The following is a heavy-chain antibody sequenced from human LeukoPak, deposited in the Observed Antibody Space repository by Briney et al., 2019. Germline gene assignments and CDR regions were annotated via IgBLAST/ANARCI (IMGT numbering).Heavy chain of an antibody. Sequence: SETLSLTCTVSGGSISSYYWSWIRQPPGKGLEWIGYIYYSGSTNYNPSLKSRVTISVDTSKNQFSLKLSSVTAADTAVYYCARGEVSYYYYMDVWGKGTTVTVSS. CDR2: IYYSGST. D-gene: IGHD2-21*01. CDR3: ARGEVSYYYYMDV. V-gene: IGHV4-59*01. J-gene: IGHJ6*03. CDR1: GGSISSYY.